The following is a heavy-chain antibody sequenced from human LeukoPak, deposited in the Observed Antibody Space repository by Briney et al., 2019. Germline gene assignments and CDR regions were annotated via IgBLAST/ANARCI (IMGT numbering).Heavy chain of an antibody. CDR3: ARVGRGSGSTCFDY. V-gene: IGHV4-30-4*01. J-gene: IGHJ4*02. CDR1: GGSISSGDYY. D-gene: IGHD3-10*01. CDR2: IYYSGST. Sequence: SQTLSLTCTVSGGSISSGDYYWSWIRQPPGKGLEWIGYIYYSGSTYYNPSLKSRVTISVDTSKNQFSLKLSSVTAADTAVYYCARVGRGSGSTCFDYWGQGTPVTVSS.